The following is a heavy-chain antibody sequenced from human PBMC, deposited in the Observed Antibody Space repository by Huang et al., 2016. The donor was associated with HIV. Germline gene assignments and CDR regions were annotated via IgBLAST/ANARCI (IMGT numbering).Heavy chain of an antibody. D-gene: IGHD1-26*01. Sequence: QVQLVQSGAEVKKPGASVKVSCKASGYTFTSYGISWVRQAPGQGLEWMGWISAYNGNTNDAQTLQGRVTMTTDTSTSTAYMELRSLRSDDTAVYYCARPVGAAPSVYYYYMDVWGKGTTVTVSS. CDR3: ARPVGAAPSVYYYYMDV. V-gene: IGHV1-18*04. CDR1: GYTFTSYG. CDR2: ISAYNGNT. J-gene: IGHJ6*03.